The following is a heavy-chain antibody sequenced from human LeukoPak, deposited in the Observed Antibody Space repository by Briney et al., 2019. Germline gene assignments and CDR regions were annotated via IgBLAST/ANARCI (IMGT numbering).Heavy chain of an antibody. Sequence: GASVKVSCKASGYSFTDFYIHWVRQVPGQGLEWMGWVNTKIEATHYPPKFQGRVTMTSDTSINTVSMEMSSLTSDDSGLYYCARRLVGAPYFFDYWGQGALVTVSS. CDR2: VNTKIEAT. CDR3: ARRLVGAPYFFDY. CDR1: GYSFTDFY. V-gene: IGHV1-2*02. J-gene: IGHJ4*02. D-gene: IGHD1-26*01.